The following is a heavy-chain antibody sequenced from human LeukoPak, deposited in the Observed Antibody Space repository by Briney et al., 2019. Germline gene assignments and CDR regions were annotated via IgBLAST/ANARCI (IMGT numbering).Heavy chain of an antibody. D-gene: IGHD3-22*01. Sequence: GGSLRLSCAASRFTFSSYAMSWVRQAPGKGLEWVSGITGSGNTPFYADSVKGRFTISRDNSKNTLYLQMNSLRAEDTAVYYCAKVPDYYDSSGYYDYWGQGTLVTVSS. CDR1: RFTFSSYA. J-gene: IGHJ4*02. CDR2: ITGSGNTP. V-gene: IGHV3-23*01. CDR3: AKVPDYYDSSGYYDY.